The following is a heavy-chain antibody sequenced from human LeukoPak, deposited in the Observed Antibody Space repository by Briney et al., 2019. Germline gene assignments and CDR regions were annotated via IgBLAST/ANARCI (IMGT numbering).Heavy chain of an antibody. J-gene: IGHJ4*02. D-gene: IGHD2-8*01. V-gene: IGHV3-53*01. CDR1: GFTFSTYA. CDR3: ARVPGYCTNGVCYSPLYYFDY. Sequence: QSGGSLRLSCAASGFTFSTYAMSWVRQAPGKGLEWVSVIYSGGSTYYADSVKGRFTISRDNSKNTLYLQMNSLRAEDTAVYYCARVPGYCTNGVCYSPLYYFDYWGQGTLVTVSS. CDR2: IYSGGST.